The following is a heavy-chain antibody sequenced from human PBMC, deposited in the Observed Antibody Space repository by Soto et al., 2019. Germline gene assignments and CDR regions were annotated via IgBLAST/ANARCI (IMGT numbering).Heavy chain of an antibody. CDR2: IYSGGST. Sequence: GSLRLSCAASGFTVSSNYMIWVRQAPGKGLEWVSVIYSGGSTYYAHSVKGRFTISRDNSKNTLYLQMNSLRAEDTAVYYCARDVGYCSGGSCYIYWGQGTLVTVSS. J-gene: IGHJ4*02. D-gene: IGHD2-15*01. CDR3: ARDVGYCSGGSCYIY. CDR1: GFTVSSNY. V-gene: IGHV3-66*01.